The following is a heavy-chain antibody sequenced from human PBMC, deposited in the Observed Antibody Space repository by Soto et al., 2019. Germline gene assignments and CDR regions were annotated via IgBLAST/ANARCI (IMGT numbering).Heavy chain of an antibody. J-gene: IGHJ5*01. V-gene: IGHV4-30-4*01. CDR1: GGSISGSDYY. CDR3: ARVYQTLSRGFDP. D-gene: IGHD2-2*01. Sequence: TSETLSLTCTVSGGSISGSDYYWSWIRQPPGKGLEWIGYIYYSGSTYYNPSLKSRATISVDTSKNQFSLKLTSVTAADSAVYYCARVYQTLSRGFDPWGQGTLVTVSS. CDR2: IYYSGST.